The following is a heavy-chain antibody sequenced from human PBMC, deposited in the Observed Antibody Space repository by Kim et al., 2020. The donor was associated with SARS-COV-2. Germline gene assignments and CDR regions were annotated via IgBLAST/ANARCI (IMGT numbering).Heavy chain of an antibody. J-gene: IGHJ5*01. D-gene: IGHD6-19*01. V-gene: IGHV3-64*01. CDR1: GFTFSTYA. CDR3: VRDVGDHHSSGWYGDWFDS. Sequence: GGSLRLPCAASGFTFSTYAMHWVRQAPGKGLEFVSAISTNGGRTYYANSVKGRFTVSRDNSKNMLYLLMGSLRAEDMAMYYCVRDVGDHHSSGWYGDWFDSWGQGTLVTVSS. CDR2: ISTNGGRT.